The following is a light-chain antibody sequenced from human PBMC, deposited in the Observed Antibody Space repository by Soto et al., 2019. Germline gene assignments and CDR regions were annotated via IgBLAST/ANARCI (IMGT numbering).Light chain of an antibody. J-gene: IGKJ5*01. CDR2: GAS. V-gene: IGKV1-39*01. Sequence: DIQMTQNPSSLSASVGERVSITCRASQNIFTYLNWYQLKPGKAPNLLMYGASYLKSGVPTRFSGSGSGTDFTLTISSLQPEDFAIYYCQQTYTTPEITFGQGTRLEIK. CDR1: QNIFTY. CDR3: QQTYTTPEIT.